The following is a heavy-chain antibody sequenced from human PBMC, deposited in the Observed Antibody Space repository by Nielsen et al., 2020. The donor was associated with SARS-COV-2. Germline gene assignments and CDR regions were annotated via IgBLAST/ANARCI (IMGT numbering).Heavy chain of an antibody. Sequence: SETLSPTCSASGASVSSNRCFWAWIRQSPGKGLVCFGSMVYSGNAHSNPTHRSRATIDIDTSKNQLSLRLTSLTAADTAVYYCVASIKQGLGYFHSWGQGIRVTVSS. CDR1: GASVSSNRCF. CDR2: MVYSGNA. D-gene: IGHD5-12*01. CDR3: VASIKQGLGYFHS. V-gene: IGHV4-39*07. J-gene: IGHJ4*02.